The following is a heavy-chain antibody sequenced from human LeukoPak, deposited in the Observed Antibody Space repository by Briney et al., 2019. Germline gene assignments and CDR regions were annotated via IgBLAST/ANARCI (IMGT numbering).Heavy chain of an antibody. CDR3: ARDRSSSWDYYYGMDV. J-gene: IGHJ6*02. Sequence: GGSLRLSCAASGFTFSSYSMNWVRQAPGKGLEWVSSISSSSSYIYYADSVKGRFTISRDNAKNSLYLQMNSLRAEDTAVYDCARDRSSSWDYYYGMDVWGQGTTVTVSS. V-gene: IGHV3-21*01. CDR1: GFTFSSYS. D-gene: IGHD6-13*01. CDR2: ISSSSSYI.